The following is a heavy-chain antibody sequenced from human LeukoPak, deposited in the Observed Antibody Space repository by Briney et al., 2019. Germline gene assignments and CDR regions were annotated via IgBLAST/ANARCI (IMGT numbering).Heavy chain of an antibody. J-gene: IGHJ4*02. V-gene: IGHV1-46*01. CDR3: ARDGVATGTGFDY. CDR2: INPSGSNT. D-gene: IGHD3-9*01. CDR1: GNTFTSYY. Sequence: ASVKVSCKASGNTFTSYYMHWVRQAPGQGLEWMGIINPSGSNTTYAQKFQGRLTMTRDTSTSTVYMELSSLRFEDTAVYYCARDGVATGTGFDYWGQGTLVTVSS.